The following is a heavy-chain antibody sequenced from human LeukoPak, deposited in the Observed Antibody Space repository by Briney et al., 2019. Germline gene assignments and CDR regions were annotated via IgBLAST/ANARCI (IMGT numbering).Heavy chain of an antibody. V-gene: IGHV3-48*04. Sequence: GGSLRLSCAASGFTFSSYSMNWVRQAPGKGLEWVSYISSSSSTIYYADSVKGRFTISRDNAKNSLYLQMNSLRAEDTAIYYCAKVQDGSFWYEYFQHWGQGTLVTVSS. CDR2: ISSSSSTI. D-gene: IGHD6-19*01. CDR3: AKVQDGSFWYEYFQH. J-gene: IGHJ1*01. CDR1: GFTFSSYS.